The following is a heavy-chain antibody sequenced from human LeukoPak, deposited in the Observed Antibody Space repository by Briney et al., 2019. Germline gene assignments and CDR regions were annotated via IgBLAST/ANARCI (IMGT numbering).Heavy chain of an antibody. V-gene: IGHV6-1*01. D-gene: IGHD6-13*01. CDR3: ARQYSSGWSYYYGLDV. J-gene: IGHJ6*02. Sequence: SQTLSLTCAISGDSVSSNSGAWNWIRQSPSRGLEWLGRTYYRSKWYNDYAVSVKSRITINPDTSKNQFSLQLNSVTPEGTAVYYCARQYSSGWSYYYGLDVWGQGTTVTVSS. CDR2: TYYRSKWYN. CDR1: GDSVSSNSGA.